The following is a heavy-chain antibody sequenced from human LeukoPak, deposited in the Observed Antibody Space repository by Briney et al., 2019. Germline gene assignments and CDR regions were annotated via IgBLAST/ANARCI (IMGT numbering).Heavy chain of an antibody. CDR3: ARGAAADTYFFDY. V-gene: IGHV3-64*01. J-gene: IGHJ4*02. CDR1: GFTFSTYP. D-gene: IGHD6-13*01. Sequence: GESLRLSCAASGFTFSTYPMHWVRQAPGKGLEYVSAINSNGRSPYYANSVKGRFTISRDNSKNMLYLQMGSLRAEDMAVYYCARGAAADTYFFDYWGQGTLVTVSS. CDR2: INSNGRSP.